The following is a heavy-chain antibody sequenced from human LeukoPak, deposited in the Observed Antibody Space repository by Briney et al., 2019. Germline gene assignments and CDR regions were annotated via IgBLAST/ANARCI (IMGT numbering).Heavy chain of an antibody. CDR2: IYYSGST. D-gene: IGHD2-21*01. J-gene: IGHJ4*02. CDR1: GGSISSGGYY. V-gene: IGHV4-31*03. Sequence: PSQTLSLTCTVSGGSISSGGYYWSWIRQHPGKGLEWIGYIYYSGSTYYNPSLKSRVTISVDTSKNQFSLKLSSVTAADTAVYYCARRGSPLSYCGGDCSDYWGQGTLVTVSS. CDR3: ARRGSPLSYCGGDCSDY.